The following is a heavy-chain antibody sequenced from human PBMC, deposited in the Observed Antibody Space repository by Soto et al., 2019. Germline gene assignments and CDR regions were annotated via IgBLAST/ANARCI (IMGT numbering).Heavy chain of an antibody. CDR2: IYYSGGT. CDR1: GGSISSYY. Sequence: QVQLQESGPGLVKPSETLSLTCTVSGGSISSYYWSWIRQPPGKGLEWIGYIYYSGGTNYNPSLRSRVTISVDTSKHQFSRKLRSVTAADTAVYYCARAYSGSYWRYDDWGRGTLVTVSS. V-gene: IGHV4-59*01. D-gene: IGHD1-26*01. CDR3: ARAYSGSYWRYDD. J-gene: IGHJ4*02.